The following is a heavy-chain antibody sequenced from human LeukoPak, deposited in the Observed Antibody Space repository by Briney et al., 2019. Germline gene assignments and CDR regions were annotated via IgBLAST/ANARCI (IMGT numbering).Heavy chain of an antibody. CDR2: ISSSAGST. V-gene: IGHV3-23*01. CDR1: GFTFSSYA. J-gene: IGHJ4*02. Sequence: PGGSLRLSCAASGFTFSSYAMSRVRQAPGKGLEWGSGISSSAGSTYYADSVKGRFTISRDNSKNTLYLQMNSLRAEDTAVYYCAKAGSSTTCRRFDYWGQGTLVTVSS. D-gene: IGHD2-2*01. CDR3: AKAGSSTTCRRFDY.